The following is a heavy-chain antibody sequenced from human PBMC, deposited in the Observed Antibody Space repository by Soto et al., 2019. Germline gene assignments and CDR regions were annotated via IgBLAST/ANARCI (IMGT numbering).Heavy chain of an antibody. CDR1: GVSFSGYY. J-gene: IGHJ4*02. CDR2: TNHSGST. D-gene: IGHD3-22*01. Sequence: QVQLQQWGAGLWKPSETLSLTCAVYGVSFSGYYWSWIRQPPGKGLAWIGETNHSGSTNYNPSLKSRVTISVDTYKNQLSPKLSSVTAADTAVYYCARGRVSIVVVDTLRYFDYWGQGTLVTVSS. CDR3: ARGRVSIVVVDTLRYFDY. V-gene: IGHV4-34*01.